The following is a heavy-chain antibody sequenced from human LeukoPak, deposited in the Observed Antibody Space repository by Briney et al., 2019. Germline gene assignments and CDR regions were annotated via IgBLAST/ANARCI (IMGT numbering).Heavy chain of an antibody. CDR2: IRYDGSNK. CDR3: AKEAPLCSSTSCYGPNWFDP. J-gene: IGHJ5*02. CDR1: GFTFSSYG. D-gene: IGHD2-2*01. V-gene: IGHV3-30*02. Sequence: GGSLRLSCAASGFTFSSYGMHWVRQAPGKGLEWVAFIRYDGSNKYYADSVKGRFTISRDNSKNTLYLQMNSLRAEDTAAYYCAKEAPLCSSTSCYGPNWFDPWGQGTLVTVSS.